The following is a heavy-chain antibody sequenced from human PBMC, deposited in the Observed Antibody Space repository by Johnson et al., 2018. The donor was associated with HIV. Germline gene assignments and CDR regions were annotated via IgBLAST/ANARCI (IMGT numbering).Heavy chain of an antibody. D-gene: IGHD5-24*01. V-gene: IGHV3-30*18. J-gene: IGHJ3*01. Sequence: QVQLVESGGGLIQPGGSLRLSCAASGFTVSSNYMSWVRQAPGKGLEWVAVISYDGSNKYYADSVKGRFTISRDNYKNTLFLQMSSLRAEDAAVYYCAKDIGDGYNRWGAFDFWGQGTMVTVSS. CDR2: ISYDGSNK. CDR1: GFTVSSNY. CDR3: AKDIGDGYNRWGAFDF.